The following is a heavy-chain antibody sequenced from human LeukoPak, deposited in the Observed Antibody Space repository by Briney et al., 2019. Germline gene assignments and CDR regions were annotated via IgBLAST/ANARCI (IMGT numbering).Heavy chain of an antibody. CDR3: AREGGSYRDYFDY. J-gene: IGHJ4*02. CDR1: GFTFSDHY. D-gene: IGHD1-26*01. Sequence: GSLRLSCAASGFTFSDHYMDWIRQPPGKGLEWIGSIYHSGSTYYNPSLKSRVTISVDTSKNQFSLKLSSVTAADTAVYYCAREGGSYRDYFDYWGQGTLVTVSS. V-gene: IGHV4-38-2*02. CDR2: IYHSGST.